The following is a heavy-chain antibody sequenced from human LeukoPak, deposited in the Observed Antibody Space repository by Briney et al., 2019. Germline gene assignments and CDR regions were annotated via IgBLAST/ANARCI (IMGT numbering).Heavy chain of an antibody. V-gene: IGHV3-23*01. Sequence: GGSLRLSCAVSGFTLSNYGMSWVRQAPGKGLEWVAGISDSGGRTTYADSVKGRFTMSRDNPKNTLYLQMNSLRAEDTAVYYCACASSHRIAAGGDYWGQGTLVTVSS. J-gene: IGHJ4*02. CDR2: ISDSGGRT. CDR1: GFTLSNYG. CDR3: ACASSHRIAAGGDY. D-gene: IGHD6-13*01.